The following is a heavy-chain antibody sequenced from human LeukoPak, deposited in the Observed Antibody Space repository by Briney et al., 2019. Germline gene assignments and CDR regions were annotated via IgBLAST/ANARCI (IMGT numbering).Heavy chain of an antibody. Sequence: GESLKISCKGSGYSFTSYWIGWVRQMPGKGLEWMGIIYPGDSDTRYSPSFQGQVTISADKSISTAYLQWSSLKASDTAMYYCARPRYPRDGYNLDVKAISYWGQGTLVTVSS. J-gene: IGHJ4*02. CDR2: IYPGDSDT. D-gene: IGHD5-24*01. CDR3: ARPRYPRDGYNLDVKAISY. CDR1: GYSFTSYW. V-gene: IGHV5-51*01.